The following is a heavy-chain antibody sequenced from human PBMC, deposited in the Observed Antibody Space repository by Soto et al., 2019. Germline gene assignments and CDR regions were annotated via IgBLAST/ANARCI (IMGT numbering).Heavy chain of an antibody. CDR3: AKLPSYVLRYFDGDYYMDV. CDR2: ISGSGGST. J-gene: IGHJ6*03. Sequence: GGSLRLSCAASGFTFSSYAMSWVRQAPGKGLEWVSAISGSGGSTYYADSVKGRFTISRDNSKNTLYLQMNSLRAEDTAVYYCAKLPSYVLRYFDGDYYMDVWGKGTTVTVSS. V-gene: IGHV3-23*01. D-gene: IGHD3-9*01. CDR1: GFTFSSYA.